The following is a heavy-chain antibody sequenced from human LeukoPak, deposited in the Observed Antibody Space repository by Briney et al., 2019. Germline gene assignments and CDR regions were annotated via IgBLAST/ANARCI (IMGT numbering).Heavy chain of an antibody. CDR3: ARVGYCSGGSCYSFWFDP. J-gene: IGHJ5*02. V-gene: IGHV4-59*11. D-gene: IGHD2-15*01. CDR2: IYYSGST. Sequence: SETLSLTCTVSGGSISDGHWLSWVRQPPGKGLEWIGYIYYSGSTNYNPSLKSRVTISVDTSKNQFSLKLSSVTAADTAVYYCARVGYCSGGSCYSFWFDPWGQGTLVTVSS. CDR1: GGSISDGHW.